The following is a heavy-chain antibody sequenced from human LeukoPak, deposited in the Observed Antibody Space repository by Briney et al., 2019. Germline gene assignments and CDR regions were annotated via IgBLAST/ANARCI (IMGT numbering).Heavy chain of an antibody. CDR1: GYTFTSYD. J-gene: IGHJ5*02. D-gene: IGHD3-3*01. CDR2: MNPNSGNT. CDR3: ARAGYDFWSGCYSSNWFDP. Sequence: ASVKVSCKASGYTFTSYDINWVRQATGQGLEWMGWMNPNSGNTGYAQKFQGRVTMTRNTSISTAYMELSSLRSEDTAVYYCARAGYDFWSGCYSSNWFDPWGQGTLVTVSS. V-gene: IGHV1-8*01.